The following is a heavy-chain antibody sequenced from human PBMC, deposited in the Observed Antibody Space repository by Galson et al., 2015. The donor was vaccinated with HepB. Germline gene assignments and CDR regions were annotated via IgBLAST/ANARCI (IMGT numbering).Heavy chain of an antibody. J-gene: IGHJ4*02. CDR1: EFTFSSYG. V-gene: IGHV3-33*01. CDR2: IWYDGSNK. CDR3: ARTAESTGGSEIDY. Sequence: SLRLSCAASEFTFSSYGMHWVRQAPGKGLEWVAVIWYDGSNKYYADSVKGRFTISRDNSKNTLYLQMNSLRAEDTAVYYCARTAESTGGSEIDYWGQGTLVTVSS. D-gene: IGHD1-1*01.